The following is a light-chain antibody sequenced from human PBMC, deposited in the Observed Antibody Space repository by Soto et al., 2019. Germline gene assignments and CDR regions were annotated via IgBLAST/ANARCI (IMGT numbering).Light chain of an antibody. CDR3: CSYAGSYTWV. CDR2: DVN. CDR1: SSDVGGYNY. J-gene: IGLJ3*02. V-gene: IGLV2-11*01. Sequence: QSALTQPRSVSGSPGQSVTISCTGTSSDVGGYNYVSWYQQHPGKAPKLMIYDVNKRPSGVPDRLSGSKSGNTASLTISGRQAEDEDDYYCCSYAGSYTWVFGGGTKLTVL.